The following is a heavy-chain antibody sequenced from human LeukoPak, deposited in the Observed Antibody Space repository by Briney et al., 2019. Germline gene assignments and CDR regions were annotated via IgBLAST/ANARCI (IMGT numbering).Heavy chain of an antibody. CDR3: ARDVSGSYGYFDY. CDR1: GGSFSGYY. V-gene: IGHV4-34*01. J-gene: IGHJ4*02. CDR2: INHSGST. Sequence: PSETLSLTCAVYGGSFSGYYWSWIRQPPGKGLEWIGEINHSGSTNYNPSLKSRVTISVDTSKNQFSLKLSSVTAADTAVYYCARDVSGSYGYFDYWGQGTLVTVSS. D-gene: IGHD1-26*01.